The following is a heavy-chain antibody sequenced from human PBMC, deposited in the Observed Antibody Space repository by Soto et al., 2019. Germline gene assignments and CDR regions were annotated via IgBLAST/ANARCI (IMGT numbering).Heavy chain of an antibody. D-gene: IGHD5-18*01. CDR3: ARDIRGYSRAFDY. Sequence: SETLSLTCTVSGDSVSSDSYYWTWIRQPPGKGLEWIGYIYSSGSTNYNPSLKSRVTISLDTSSNQFSLELTSVTAADTAIYYCARDIRGYSRAFDYWGQGTLVTVSP. J-gene: IGHJ4*02. CDR2: IYSSGST. CDR1: GDSVSSDSYY. V-gene: IGHV4-61*01.